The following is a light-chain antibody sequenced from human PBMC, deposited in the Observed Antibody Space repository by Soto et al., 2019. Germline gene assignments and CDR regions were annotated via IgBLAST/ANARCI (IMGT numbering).Light chain of an antibody. CDR3: GTWDSTLSVWL. J-gene: IGLJ3*02. CDR2: DEN. CDR1: SSNIGKNY. V-gene: IGLV1-51*01. Sequence: QLVLTQPPSVSAAPGQKVTISCSGGSSNIGKNYVSWYQQLPGTAPKLLIYDENKRPSGIPDRFSGSKSGTSATLGITGLQTGDEADYYCGTWDSTLSVWLFGGGTKLTVL.